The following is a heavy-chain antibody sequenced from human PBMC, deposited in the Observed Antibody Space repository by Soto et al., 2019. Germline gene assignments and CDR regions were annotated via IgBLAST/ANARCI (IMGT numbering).Heavy chain of an antibody. CDR2: ISSSSSYI. V-gene: IGHV3-21*01. Sequence: GGSLRLSCAASGFTFSSYSMNWVRQAPGKGLEWVSSISSSSSYIYYADSVKGRFTISRDNAKNSLYLQMNSLRAEDTAVYYCARVVRDSSGWYYFDYWGQGTLVTVSS. D-gene: IGHD6-19*01. CDR3: ARVVRDSSGWYYFDY. CDR1: GFTFSSYS. J-gene: IGHJ4*02.